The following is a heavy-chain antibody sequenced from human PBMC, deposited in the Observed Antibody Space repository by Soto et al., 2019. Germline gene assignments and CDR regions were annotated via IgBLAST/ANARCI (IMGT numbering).Heavy chain of an antibody. CDR2: IYPGYSET. CDR1: GYSFANYW. J-gene: IGHJ4*02. V-gene: IGHV5-51*01. D-gene: IGHD5-18*01. Sequence: GESLKISCKASGYSFANYWIGWVCQKPGKGLEWMGGIYPGYSETTYSPSFEGQVNNSVDRSRGTACLEWSSLKASDTAMYYCARPGAPTDTVVYDVWGQGTQVTV. CDR3: ARPGAPTDTVVYDV.